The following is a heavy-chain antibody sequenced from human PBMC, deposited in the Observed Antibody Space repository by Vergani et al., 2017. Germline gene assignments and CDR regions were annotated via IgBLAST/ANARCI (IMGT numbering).Heavy chain of an antibody. CDR1: GFTFSSYG. Sequence: QVQLVESGGGVVQPGRSLRLSCAASGFTFSSYGMHWVRQAPGKGLEWVAVIWYDGSNKYYADSVKGRFTISRDNSKNTLYLQMNSLRAEDTAVYYCAGGFRSDAYDYYGMDVWGQGTTVTVSS. V-gene: IGHV3-33*01. CDR2: IWYDGSNK. J-gene: IGHJ6*02. D-gene: IGHD6-25*01. CDR3: AGGFRSDAYDYYGMDV.